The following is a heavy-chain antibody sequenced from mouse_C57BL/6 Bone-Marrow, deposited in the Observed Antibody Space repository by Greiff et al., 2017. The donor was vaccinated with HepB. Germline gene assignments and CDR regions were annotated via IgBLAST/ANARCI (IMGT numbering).Heavy chain of an antibody. CDR3: ARGGLGLFDY. Sequence: VQLQQPGAELVRPGSSVKLSCKASGYTFTSYWMDWVKQRPGQGLEWIGNIYPSDSETHYNQKFKDKATLTVDKSSSTAYMQLSRLTSEDSAVYYCARGGLGLFDYWGQGTTLTVSS. CDR1: GYTFTSYW. J-gene: IGHJ2*01. CDR2: IYPSDSET. D-gene: IGHD4-1*01. V-gene: IGHV1-61*01.